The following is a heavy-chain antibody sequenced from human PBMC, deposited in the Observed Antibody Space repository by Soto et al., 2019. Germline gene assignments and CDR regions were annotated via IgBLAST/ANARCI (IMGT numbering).Heavy chain of an antibody. CDR1: GSTLRIYA. CDR2: IIPIFGKA. D-gene: IGHD4-17*01. Sequence: SVNVSCMASGSTLRIYAISWLRQAPGQGLEWMGGIIPIFGKANYAQKFQGRVTITADESTSTAYMELSSLRSEDTAVYYCAREEDVYGVYFDHWGQGTLVTVS. J-gene: IGHJ4*02. CDR3: AREEDVYGVYFDH. V-gene: IGHV1-69*13.